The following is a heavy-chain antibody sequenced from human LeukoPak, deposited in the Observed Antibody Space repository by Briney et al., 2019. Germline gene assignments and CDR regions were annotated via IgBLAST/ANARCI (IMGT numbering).Heavy chain of an antibody. CDR3: ASNFDYDSSFDY. J-gene: IGHJ4*02. D-gene: IGHD3-22*01. CDR1: GFTFSSYS. Sequence: GGSLRLSCAASGFTFSSYSMNWVRQAPGKGLEWVSSISSSSSYIYYADSVKGRFTISRDNAKNSLYLQMNSLRAEDTAVYYCASNFDYDSSFDYWGQGTLVTVSS. V-gene: IGHV3-21*01. CDR2: ISSSSSYI.